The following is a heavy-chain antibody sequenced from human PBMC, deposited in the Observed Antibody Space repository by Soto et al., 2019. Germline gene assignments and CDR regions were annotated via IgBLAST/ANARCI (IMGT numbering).Heavy chain of an antibody. Sequence: ASVKVSCKASGYTFTNYAMHWVRQAPGQGLEWMGWINPNSGGTNYAQKFQGWVTMTRDTSISTAYMELRSLRSDDTAIYYCTREGSAPYYYYGMDAWGQGTTVTVSS. CDR3: TREGSAPYYYYGMDA. J-gene: IGHJ6*02. CDR2: INPNSGGT. V-gene: IGHV1-2*04. CDR1: GYTFTNYA. D-gene: IGHD3-10*01.